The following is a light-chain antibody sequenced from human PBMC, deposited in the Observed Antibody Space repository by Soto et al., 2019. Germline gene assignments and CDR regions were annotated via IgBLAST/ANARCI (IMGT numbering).Light chain of an antibody. CDR2: DVS. J-gene: IGLJ2*01. Sequence: QLVLTQPASVSGSPGQSITIYCTGTSSDVGGYNYVSWYQQHPGKAPKLMIYDVSNRPSGVSNRFSGSKSGNTASLTISGLQAEDEADYYCSSYTSSSTLVFGGGTKLTVL. CDR1: SSDVGGYNY. V-gene: IGLV2-14*01. CDR3: SSYTSSSTLV.